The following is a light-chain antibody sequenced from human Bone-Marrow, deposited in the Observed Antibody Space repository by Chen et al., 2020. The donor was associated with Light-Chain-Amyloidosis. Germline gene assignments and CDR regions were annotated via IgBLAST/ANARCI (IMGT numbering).Light chain of an antibody. CDR3: QMWDANTDRWV. CDR1: NIGSRS. J-gene: IGLJ3*02. V-gene: IGLV3-21*04. CDR2: SDT. Sequence: SYVLTQPPSVSVSPGKTAKITCEETNIGSRSVHWYQQRPGQAPVLLIYSDTERPSGSPERVSGSNSGNTATLTISRVEAEDAADYYCQMWDANTDRWVFGGGTKLTVL.